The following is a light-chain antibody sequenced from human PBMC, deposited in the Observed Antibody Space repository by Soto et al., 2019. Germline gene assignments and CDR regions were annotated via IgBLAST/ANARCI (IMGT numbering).Light chain of an antibody. CDR1: QSISSW. CDR3: EQDNSLLSW. V-gene: IGKV1-5*03. Sequence: DIQMTQSPSTLSASVGDRVTITCRASQSISSWLAWYQQKPGKAPKLLIYKASSLESGVPSRLSGCGSGTEFTLTNRSLQPDDFATYYDEQDNSLLSWLGQGTKVEIK. CDR2: KAS. J-gene: IGKJ1*01.